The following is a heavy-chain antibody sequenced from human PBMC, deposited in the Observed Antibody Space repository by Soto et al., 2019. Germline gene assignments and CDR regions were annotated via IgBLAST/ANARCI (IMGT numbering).Heavy chain of an antibody. CDR1: GYTFTSYA. D-gene: IGHD3-10*01. V-gene: IGHV1-3*01. CDR3: AVSGSTYYYYYMDV. Sequence: ASVKVSCKASGYTFTSYAMHWVRQAPGQRLEWMGWINAGNGNKKYSQKFQGRVTITRDTSASTAYMELSSLRSEDTAVYYCAVSGSTYYYYYMDVWGKGTTVTVSS. J-gene: IGHJ6*03. CDR2: INAGNGNK.